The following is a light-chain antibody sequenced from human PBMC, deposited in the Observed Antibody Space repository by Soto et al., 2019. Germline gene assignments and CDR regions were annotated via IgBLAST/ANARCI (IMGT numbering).Light chain of an antibody. CDR3: QSYDSSIVV. CDR2: EDN. J-gene: IGLJ2*01. V-gene: IGLV6-57*04. CDR1: SGSIVSNY. Sequence: NFMLTQPHSVSESPGKTVTISCTRSSGSIVSNYVQWYQQRPGSAPTTVLYEDNQRPSGVPDRFSGSIDRSSNSASLTISGLKTEDEADYHCQSYDSSIVVFGGGTKPTVL.